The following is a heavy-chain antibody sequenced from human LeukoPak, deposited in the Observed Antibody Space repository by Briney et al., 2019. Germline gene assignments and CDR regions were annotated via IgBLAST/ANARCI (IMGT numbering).Heavy chain of an antibody. CDR1: GGSITNYY. Sequence: PSETLSLTCTVSGGSITNYYWSWIRQPAGKGLEWIGRIYTSGSTNYNPSLKSRVTISVDMSKNQFSLKLSSVTAADTAVYYCARGAARRNYYYYYMDVWGKGTTVTVSS. J-gene: IGHJ6*03. D-gene: IGHD6-6*01. V-gene: IGHV4-4*07. CDR3: ARGAARRNYYYYYMDV. CDR2: IYTSGST.